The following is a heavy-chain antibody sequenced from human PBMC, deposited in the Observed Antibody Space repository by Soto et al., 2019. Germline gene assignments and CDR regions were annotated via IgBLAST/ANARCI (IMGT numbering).Heavy chain of an antibody. J-gene: IGHJ6*02. CDR3: ARDGLGEGEGYYYGMDV. D-gene: IGHD1-26*01. V-gene: IGHV1-69*13. CDR2: IIPIFGTA. CDR1: GGTISSYA. Sequence: GASVKVSCKASGGTISSYAISWVLQAPGQGLEWMGGIIPIFGTANYAQKFQGRVTITADESTSTAYMELSSLRSEDTAVYYCARDGLGEGEGYYYGMDVWGQGTTVTVSS.